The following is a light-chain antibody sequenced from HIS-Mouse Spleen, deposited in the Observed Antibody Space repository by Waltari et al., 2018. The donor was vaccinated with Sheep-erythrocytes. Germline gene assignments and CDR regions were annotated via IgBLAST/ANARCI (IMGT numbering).Light chain of an antibody. CDR1: RSDVGGSNY. Sequence: QSALTQPASVSGSPGQSITISCTGTRSDVGGSNYVSWYQQHPGKTPKLMIYEVSNRPSGVSNRFSGSKSGTSASLAITGLQAEDEADYYCQSYDSSLSGYVFGTGTKVTVL. J-gene: IGLJ1*01. V-gene: IGLV2-14*01. CDR3: QSYDSSLSGYV. CDR2: EVS.